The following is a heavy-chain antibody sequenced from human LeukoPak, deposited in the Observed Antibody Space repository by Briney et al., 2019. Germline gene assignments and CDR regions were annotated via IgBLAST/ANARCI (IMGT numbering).Heavy chain of an antibody. V-gene: IGHV4-59*01. CDR2: IYYSGST. CDR3: ASLFGGSGSPNWYFDL. CDR1: GGSISRYY. J-gene: IGHJ2*01. D-gene: IGHD3-10*01. Sequence: PSETLSLTCTVSGGSISRYYWSWIRQPPGKGLEWIGYIYYSGSTNYNPSLKSRVTISVDTSKNQFSLKLSSVTAADTAVYYCASLFGGSGSPNWYFDLWGRGTLVTVSS.